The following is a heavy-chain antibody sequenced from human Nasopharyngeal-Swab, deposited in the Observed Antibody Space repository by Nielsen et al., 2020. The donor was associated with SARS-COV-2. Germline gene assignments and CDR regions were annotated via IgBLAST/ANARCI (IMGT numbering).Heavy chain of an antibody. J-gene: IGHJ4*02. CDR2: ISGSGDTT. Sequence: GGSLRLSCAASGFSYNNYAMNWVRQAPGNGLEWVSVISGSGDTTYYADSVKGRFTISRDNSKNKLYLQMNSLTAEDTAVYFCAKGRNRILVTGTLFDYWGQGTLVTVSS. CDR3: AKGRNRILVTGTLFDY. CDR1: GFSYNNYA. V-gene: IGHV3-23*01. D-gene: IGHD6-19*01.